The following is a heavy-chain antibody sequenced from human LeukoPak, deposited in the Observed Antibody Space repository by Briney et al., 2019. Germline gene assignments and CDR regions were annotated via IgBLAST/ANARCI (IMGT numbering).Heavy chain of an antibody. V-gene: IGHV1-18*01. D-gene: IGHD1-26*01. CDR1: GYTFTTYG. CDR2: ISAYNGNT. Sequence: ASVKVSCKASGYTFTTYGIFWVRQAPGQGLEWMGWISAYNGNTKYAQKVQGRVTMTTDTSTSTAYMELRSLRSDDTAVYYCARGLGGSGSYSLTFDYWGQGTLVTVSS. CDR3: ARGLGGSGSYSLTFDY. J-gene: IGHJ4*02.